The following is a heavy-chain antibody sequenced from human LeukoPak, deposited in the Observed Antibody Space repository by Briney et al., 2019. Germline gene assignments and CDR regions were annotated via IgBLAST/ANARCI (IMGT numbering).Heavy chain of an antibody. J-gene: IGHJ4*02. CDR2: ILHDGSNK. V-gene: IGHV3-30*18. CDR1: GFLLSNHW. D-gene: IGHD5-12*01. CDR3: AKDQYSAEGASDY. Sequence: PGSSLRLSCAASGFLLSNHWMTWVRQAPGKGLEWVAVILHDGSNKYYSDSVKGRFTISRDNSKNTLYLQMNSLRAEDTAVYYCAKDQYSAEGASDYWGQGTLVTVSS.